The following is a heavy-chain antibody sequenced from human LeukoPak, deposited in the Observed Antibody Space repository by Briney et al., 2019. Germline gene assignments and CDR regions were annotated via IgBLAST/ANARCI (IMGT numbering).Heavy chain of an antibody. D-gene: IGHD4-17*01. CDR2: IAFDDTDR. Sequence: GGSLRLSCAASGFIFGDYAMHWVRQAPGKGLGWVAAIAFDDTDRYYIDSVKGRFTISRDDSKNTLYLHMTSLRAEDTAVYYCSKKGQNDDYGKPDWGQGTLVTVSS. CDR1: GFIFGDYA. CDR3: SKKGQNDDYGKPD. V-gene: IGHV3-30*18. J-gene: IGHJ4*02.